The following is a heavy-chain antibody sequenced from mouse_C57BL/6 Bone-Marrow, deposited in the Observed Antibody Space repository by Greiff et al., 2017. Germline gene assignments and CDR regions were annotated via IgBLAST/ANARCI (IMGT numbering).Heavy chain of an antibody. V-gene: IGHV1-75*01. Sequence: QVQLQQSGPELVKPGASVKISCKASGYTFTDYYINWVKQRPGQGLEWIGWIFPGSGSTYYNEKFKGKATLTVDKSSSTAYMLLSSLTSEDSAVYFCARGPYYGRALYYFDYWGQGTTLTVSS. J-gene: IGHJ2*01. CDR2: IFPGSGST. D-gene: IGHD1-1*01. CDR3: ARGPYYGRALYYFDY. CDR1: GYTFTDYY.